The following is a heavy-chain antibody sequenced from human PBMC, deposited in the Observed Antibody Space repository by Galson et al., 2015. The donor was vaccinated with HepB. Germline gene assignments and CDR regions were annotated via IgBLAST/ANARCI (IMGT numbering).Heavy chain of an antibody. D-gene: IGHD5-12*01. J-gene: IGHJ3*02. CDR2: IIPILGIA. CDR3: ARRKLGSGYSGYDWLGAVDI. V-gene: IGHV1-69*04. CDR1: GGTFSSYA. Sequence: SVKVSCKASGGTFSSYAISWVRQAPGQGLEWMGRIIPILGIANYAQKFQGRVTITADKSTSTAYMELSSLRSEDTAVYYCARRKLGSGYSGYDWLGAVDIWGQGTMVTVSS.